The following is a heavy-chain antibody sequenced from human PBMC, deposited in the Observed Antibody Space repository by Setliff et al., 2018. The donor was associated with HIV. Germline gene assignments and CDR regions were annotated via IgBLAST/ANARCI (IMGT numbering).Heavy chain of an antibody. V-gene: IGHV4-61*09. CDR1: GGSISSRSYY. Sequence: SETLSLTCSVSGGSISSRSYYWSWIRQPAGKGLEWIGHIHTSGDTDYSPSLNSRVTISIDTSKKQFSLKLSPVTAADTAMYYCARRESYYDILTGPAFDAFDIWGQGTMVTVSS. D-gene: IGHD3-9*01. CDR3: ARRESYYDILTGPAFDAFDI. J-gene: IGHJ3*02. CDR2: IHTSGDT.